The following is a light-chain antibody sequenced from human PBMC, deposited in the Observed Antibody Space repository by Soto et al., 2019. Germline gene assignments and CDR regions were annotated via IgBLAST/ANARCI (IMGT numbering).Light chain of an antibody. J-gene: IGKJ2*01. V-gene: IGKV1-39*01. CDR1: QSISSY. CDR2: AAS. Sequence: DIKMTQSPSSLSASVGDRVTITCRASQSISSYLNWYQQKPGKAPKLLIYAASSLQSGVPSRFSGSGSGTDFTLTISSLQPEDFATYYCQQSYSTHTFGQGPKLEIK. CDR3: QQSYSTHT.